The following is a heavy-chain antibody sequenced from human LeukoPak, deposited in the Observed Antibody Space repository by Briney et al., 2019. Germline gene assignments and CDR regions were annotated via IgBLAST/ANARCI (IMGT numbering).Heavy chain of an antibody. CDR1: GYSFTSYW. J-gene: IGHJ5*02. D-gene: IGHD2-2*01. V-gene: IGHV5-51*01. CDR2: IYPGASDT. CDR3: ARGNGYCSSTSCHDNWFDP. Sequence: GESLKISCKGSGYSFTSYWIGWVRQMPGKGLEWMGIIYPGASDTRYSPSLQGQVTTSADKSISTAYLQWSSLKASDTAMYYCARGNGYCSSTSCHDNWFDPWGQGTLVTVSS.